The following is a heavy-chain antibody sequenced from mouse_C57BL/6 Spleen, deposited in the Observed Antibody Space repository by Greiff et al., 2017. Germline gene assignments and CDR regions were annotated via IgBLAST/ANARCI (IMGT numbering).Heavy chain of an antibody. V-gene: IGHV1-26*01. CDR1: GYTFTDYY. J-gene: IGHJ1*03. CDR2: INPNNGGT. D-gene: IGHD2-5*01. CDR3: ARTYYSNHWYFDV. Sequence: EVQLQQSGPELVKPGASVKISCKASGYTFTDYYMNWVKQSHGKSLEWIGDINPNNGGTSYNQKFKGKATLTVDKSSSTAYMELRSLTSEDSAVYYCARTYYSNHWYFDVWGTGTTVTVSS.